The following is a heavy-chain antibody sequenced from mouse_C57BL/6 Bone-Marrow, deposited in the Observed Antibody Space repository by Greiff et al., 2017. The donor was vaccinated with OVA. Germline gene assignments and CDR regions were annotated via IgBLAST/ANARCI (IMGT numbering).Heavy chain of an antibody. CDR3: AAHYYGSSLFAY. D-gene: IGHD1-1*01. CDR2: ICGDGST. Sequence: VKLMESGPGLVAPSQSLSITCTVSGFSLTSYGVSWVRQPPGKGLEWLGLICGDGSTNYHSAPLSRLSISKDNSKSQVCLKLNSLQTDDTATYYCAAHYYGSSLFAYWGQGTLVTVSA. CDR1: GFSLTSYG. J-gene: IGHJ3*01. V-gene: IGHV2-3*01.